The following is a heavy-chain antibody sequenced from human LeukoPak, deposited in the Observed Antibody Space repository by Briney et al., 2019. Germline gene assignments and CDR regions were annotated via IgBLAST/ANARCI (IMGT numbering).Heavy chain of an antibody. D-gene: IGHD3-10*01. CDR3: ARLSAYYYGSYFYYYMDV. J-gene: IGHJ6*03. CDR2: IRQDESER. V-gene: IGHV3-7*01. CDR1: GFTVSSNY. Sequence: WGSLRLSCAASGFTVSSNYMSWVRQAPGKGPEWVANIRQDESERYFADSVKGRFTISRDNAKKSVYLHMSSLRAEDTALYYCARLSAYYYGSYFYYYMDVWGKGTTVTVSS.